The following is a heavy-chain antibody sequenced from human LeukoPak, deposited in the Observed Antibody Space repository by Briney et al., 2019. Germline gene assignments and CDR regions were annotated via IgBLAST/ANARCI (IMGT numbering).Heavy chain of an antibody. Sequence: SSVKVSSKAPGGTSSGYAETWGRQAPGLGLEWMGRIIPTLEVANYAQKFQGRVTITADKSTSTAYMELSSLRPEDTAVYYCATAISGNCLGFWGQGTLVTVSS. J-gene: IGHJ4*01. CDR3: ATAISGNCLGF. V-gene: IGHV1-69*04. CDR2: IIPTLEVA. D-gene: IGHD1-14*01. CDR1: GGTSSGYA.